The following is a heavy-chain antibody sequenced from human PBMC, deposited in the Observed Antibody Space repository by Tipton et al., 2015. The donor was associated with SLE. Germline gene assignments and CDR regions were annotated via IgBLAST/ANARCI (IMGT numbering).Heavy chain of an antibody. CDR2: IYHSGST. CDR3: ARDVAARWAFDI. D-gene: IGHD4-23*01. V-gene: IGHV4-30-2*01. J-gene: IGHJ3*02. Sequence: TLSLTCAVSGGSISSGGYSWSWIRQPPGKGLEWIGYIYHSGSTYYNPSLKSRVTISVDRSKNQFSLKLSSVTAADTAVYYCARDVAARWAFDIWGQGTMVTVSS. CDR1: GGSISSGGYS.